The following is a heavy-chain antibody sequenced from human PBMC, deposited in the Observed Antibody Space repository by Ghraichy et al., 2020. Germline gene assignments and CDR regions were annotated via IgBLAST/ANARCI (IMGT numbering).Heavy chain of an antibody. CDR3: AREESDYGGDRGAFDV. V-gene: IGHV4-4*02. CDR2: IYHSGST. D-gene: IGHD4-23*01. J-gene: IGHJ3*01. Sequence: SETLSLTCAVSGGSITNNHWWTWVRQSPGKGLEWIGEIYHSGSTNYNPSLKSRVTISVDKSNNQFSLKLSSVTAADTAMYYCAREESDYGGDRGAFDVWGQGTMVTVSS. CDR1: GGSITNNHW.